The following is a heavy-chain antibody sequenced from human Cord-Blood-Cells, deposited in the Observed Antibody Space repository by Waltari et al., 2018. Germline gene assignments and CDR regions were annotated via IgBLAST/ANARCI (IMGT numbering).Heavy chain of an antibody. V-gene: IGHV3-53*01. CDR3: ARGRDSSGFDY. CDR1: GFTVSSNY. J-gene: IGHJ4*02. D-gene: IGHD6-19*01. CDR2: SYSGGST. Sequence: EVQLVESGGGLIQPGGSLRLSCAASGFTVSSNYMSWVRQAPGKGLGVVSVSYSGGSTYYADSVKGRVTISRDNSKNTLYLQMNSLRAEDTAVYYCARGRDSSGFDYWGQGTLVTVSS.